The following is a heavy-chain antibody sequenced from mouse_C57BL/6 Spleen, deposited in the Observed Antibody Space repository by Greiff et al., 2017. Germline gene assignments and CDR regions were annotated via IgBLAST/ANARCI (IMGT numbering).Heavy chain of an antibody. CDR1: GYTFTSYW. CDR2: IYPNDGGT. Sequence: QVQLQQPGAELVKPGASVKLSCKASGYTFTSYWMHWVKQRPGRGLEWIGRIYPNDGGTKYNGKFKGKATLTVDKPSSTAYMQLSSLTSEDSAVYYCARPLYDYHYDAMDYWGQGTSVTVSS. D-gene: IGHD2-4*01. V-gene: IGHV1-72*01. CDR3: ARPLYDYHYDAMDY. J-gene: IGHJ4*01.